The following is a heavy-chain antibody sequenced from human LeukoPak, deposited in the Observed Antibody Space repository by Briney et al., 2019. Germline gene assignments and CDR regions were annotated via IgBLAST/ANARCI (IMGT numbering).Heavy chain of an antibody. CDR1: GFTFSSYD. CDR3: ARESIVAGAFDI. CDR2: IGTAGDT. V-gene: IGHV3-13*01. Sequence: PGGSLRLSCAASGFTFSSYDMHWVRQATGKGLEWVSAIGTAGDTYYPGSVKGRFTISRENAKSSLYLQMNSLRAGDTAVYYCARESIVAGAFDIWGQGTRVTVSS. D-gene: IGHD6-25*01. J-gene: IGHJ3*02.